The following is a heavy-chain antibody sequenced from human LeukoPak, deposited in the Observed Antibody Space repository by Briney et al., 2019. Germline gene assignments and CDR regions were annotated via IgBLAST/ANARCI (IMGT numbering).Heavy chain of an antibody. CDR3: AKDEDYYGSGSSYFDY. V-gene: IGHV3-23*01. J-gene: IGHJ4*02. D-gene: IGHD3-10*01. CDR1: GFTFSSYA. CDR2: ISGSGGST. Sequence: PGGSLRLSCAASGFTFSSYAMSWVRQAPGKGLEWVSAISGSGGSTYYADSVKGRFTISRDNSKNTLYLQMNSLRAEDTAVYYCAKDEDYYGSGSSYFDYWGQGTLVTVSP.